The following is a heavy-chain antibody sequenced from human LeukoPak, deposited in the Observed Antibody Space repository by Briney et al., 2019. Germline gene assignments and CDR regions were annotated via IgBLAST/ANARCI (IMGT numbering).Heavy chain of an antibody. CDR2: ISSSCSYI. D-gene: IGHD3-22*01. J-gene: IGHJ3*02. V-gene: IGHV3-21*01. Sequence: GGSLRLSCAASGFTFSSYSMNWVRQAQGKGLEWVSSISSSCSYIYYADSVKGRFTISRDNAKNSLYLQMNSLRAEDTAVYYCARESTYYYDSSGRKEGAFDIWGQGTMVSVSS. CDR3: ARESTYYYDSSGRKEGAFDI. CDR1: GFTFSSYS.